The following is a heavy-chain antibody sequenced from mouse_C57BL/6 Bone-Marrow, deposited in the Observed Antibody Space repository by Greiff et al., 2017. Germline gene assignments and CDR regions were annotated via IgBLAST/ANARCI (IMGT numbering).Heavy chain of an antibody. V-gene: IGHV1-4*01. CDR3: ARRTGTDFDY. CDR2: INPSSGYT. CDR1: GYTFTSYT. J-gene: IGHJ2*01. Sequence: VKLVESGAELARPGASVKMSCKASGYTFTSYTMHWVKQRPGQGLEWIGYINPSSGYTKYNQKFKDKATLTADKSSSTAYMQLSSLTSEDSAVYYCARRTGTDFDYWGQGTTLTVSS. D-gene: IGHD4-1*01.